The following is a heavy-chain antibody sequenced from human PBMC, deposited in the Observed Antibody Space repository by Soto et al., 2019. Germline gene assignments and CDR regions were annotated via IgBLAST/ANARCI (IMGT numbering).Heavy chain of an antibody. J-gene: IGHJ4*02. CDR2: INSDGSST. D-gene: IGHD1-20*01. CDR3: ASMITGTTGDWGDY. Sequence: EVQLVESGGGLVQPGGSLRLSCAASGFTFSSYWMHWVRQAPGKGLVWVSRINSDGSSTSYADSVKGRFTISRDNAKNTLYLQMNSLRAEDTSVYYCASMITGTTGDWGDYWGQGTLVTVSS. V-gene: IGHV3-74*01. CDR1: GFTFSSYW.